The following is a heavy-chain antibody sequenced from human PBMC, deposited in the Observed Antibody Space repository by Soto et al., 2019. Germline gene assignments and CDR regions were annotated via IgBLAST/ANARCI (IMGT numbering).Heavy chain of an antibody. Sequence: QVQLVQAGAEVKKPGSSVKVSCKASGGTFSSYAISWVRQAPGQGLEWMGGIIPIFGTANYAQKFQGRVTITADESTSTAYMELSSLRSEDTAVYYCARPGVDTARGSSYYYYGMDVWGQGTTVTVSS. CDR2: IIPIFGTA. CDR3: ARPGVDTARGSSYYYYGMDV. J-gene: IGHJ6*02. D-gene: IGHD5-18*01. V-gene: IGHV1-69*01. CDR1: GGTFSSYA.